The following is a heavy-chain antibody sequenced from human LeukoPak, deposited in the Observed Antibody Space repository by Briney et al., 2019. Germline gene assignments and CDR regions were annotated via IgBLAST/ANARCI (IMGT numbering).Heavy chain of an antibody. V-gene: IGHV1-8*01. Sequence: ASVKVSCKASGYTFTNYNINWVRQAPGQGLEWMGWMNPNSGNTGYAQKFQGRVTMTRNTSISTAYMDLSSLRSEDTAVYYCARAGGITGATGNWFDPWGQGTLITVSS. J-gene: IGHJ5*02. CDR3: ARAGGITGATGNWFDP. D-gene: IGHD1-20*01. CDR1: GYTFTNYN. CDR2: MNPNSGNT.